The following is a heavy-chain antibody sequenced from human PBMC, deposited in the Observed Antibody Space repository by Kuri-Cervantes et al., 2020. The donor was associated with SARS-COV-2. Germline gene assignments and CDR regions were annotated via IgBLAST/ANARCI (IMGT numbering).Heavy chain of an antibody. CDR2: ISNSGSYI. J-gene: IGHJ4*02. Sequence: GESLKISCAVSGFTFSSYSMSWARQAPGKGLEWVSSISNSGSYIYYADSVRGRFTISRDNAKNSLYLQMNSLRAEDTAVYYCARDCYDFNNGYYTGQFAYWGQGTLVTVSS. CDR3: ARDCYDFNNGYYTGQFAY. CDR1: GFTFSSYS. V-gene: IGHV3-21*01. D-gene: IGHD3-3*01.